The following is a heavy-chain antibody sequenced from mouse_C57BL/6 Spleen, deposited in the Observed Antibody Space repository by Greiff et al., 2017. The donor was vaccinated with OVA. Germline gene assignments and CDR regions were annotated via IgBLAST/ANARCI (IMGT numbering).Heavy chain of an antibody. J-gene: IGHJ2*01. CDR3: TRGNYDYIDY. D-gene: IGHD2-4*01. Sequence: DVHLVESGEGLVKPGGSLKLSCAASGFTFSSYAMSWVRQTPEKRLEWVAYISSGGDYIYYADTVKGRFTISRDNARNTLYLQMSSLKSEDTAMYYCTRGNYDYIDYWGQGTTLTVSS. CDR1: GFTFSSYA. V-gene: IGHV5-9-1*02. CDR2: ISSGGDYI.